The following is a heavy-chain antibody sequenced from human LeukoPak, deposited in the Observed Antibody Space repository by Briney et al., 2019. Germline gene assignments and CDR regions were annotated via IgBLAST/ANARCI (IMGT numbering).Heavy chain of an antibody. CDR1: GFTFSDYA. D-gene: IGHD6-13*01. V-gene: IGHV3-23*01. J-gene: IGHJ4*02. CDR3: VRISSSWFFDF. CDR2: ISGSGGTT. Sequence: PGGSLRLSCAASGFTFSDYAMSWVRQAPGKGLEWVSTISGSGGTTYYADSVKGRFTISRDNSKNTLYLQMDTLRADDTAVYYCVRISSSWFFDFWGQGTLVTVSS.